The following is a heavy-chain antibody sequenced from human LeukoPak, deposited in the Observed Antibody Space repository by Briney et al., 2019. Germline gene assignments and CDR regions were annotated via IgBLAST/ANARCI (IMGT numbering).Heavy chain of an antibody. Sequence: SETLSLTCTVSGGSISSYYWSWIRQPPGKGLEWIGYIYYSGSTNYNPSLKNRVTFSVDTSKSQFSLKLSSVTAADTAVYYCATSGATTATTWGGNWFDPWGQGALVTVSS. V-gene: IGHV4-59*01. D-gene: IGHD4-17*01. CDR3: ATSGATTATTWGGNWFDP. J-gene: IGHJ5*02. CDR1: GGSISSYY. CDR2: IYYSGST.